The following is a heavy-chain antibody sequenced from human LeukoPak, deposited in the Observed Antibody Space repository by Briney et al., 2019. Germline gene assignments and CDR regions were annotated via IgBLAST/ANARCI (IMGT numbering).Heavy chain of an antibody. CDR2: ISYDGSNK. D-gene: IGHD3-22*01. Sequence: GGSLRLSCAASGFIFSNYGIHWVRQAPGKGLEWVAVISYDGSNKYADSVKGRFTISRDNAKNSLYLQMNSLRAEDTAVYYCARVGDTSGYLIYSFDYWGQGTLVTVSS. V-gene: IGHV3-30*03. J-gene: IGHJ4*02. CDR1: GFIFSNYG. CDR3: ARVGDTSGYLIYSFDY.